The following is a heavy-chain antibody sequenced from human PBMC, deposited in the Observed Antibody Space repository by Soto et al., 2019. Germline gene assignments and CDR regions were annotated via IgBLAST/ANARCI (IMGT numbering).Heavy chain of an antibody. J-gene: IGHJ3*02. V-gene: IGHV1-46*03. CDR3: ARDYDILADYYNGVLAFDN. Sequence: GASVKVSCKASGYTFTSYYMHWVRQAPGQGLEWMGIINPSGGSTSYAQKFQGRVTMTRDTSTSTVYMELSSLRSEDTAVYYCARDYDILADYYNGVLAFDNWGGGTMVTVSS. D-gene: IGHD3-9*01. CDR2: INPSGGST. CDR1: GYTFTSYY.